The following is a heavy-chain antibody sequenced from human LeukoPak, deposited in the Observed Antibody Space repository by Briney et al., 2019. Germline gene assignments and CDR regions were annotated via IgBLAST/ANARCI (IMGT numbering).Heavy chain of an antibody. CDR3: ARWYSSGWYSDY. CDR2: VSGTSEYI. V-gene: IGHV3-21*06. J-gene: IGHJ4*02. Sequence: GGSLRLSCAASGFTFSSYSMNWVRQAPGKGLEWVSSVSGTSEYIYYADSVRGRFTISRDNAKNTVYLQMNSLRAEDTAVYYCARWYSSGWYSDYWGQGTLVTVSS. CDR1: GFTFSSYS. D-gene: IGHD6-19*01.